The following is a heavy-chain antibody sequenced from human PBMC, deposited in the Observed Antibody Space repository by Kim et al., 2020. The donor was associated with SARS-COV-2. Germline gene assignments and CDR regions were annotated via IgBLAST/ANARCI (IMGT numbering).Heavy chain of an antibody. CDR3: ARAHPYYYDSSGYSHFDY. D-gene: IGHD3-22*01. CDR1: GGTFSSYA. V-gene: IGHV1-69*04. Sequence: SVKVSCKASGGTFSSYAISWVRQAPGQGLEWMGRIIPILGIANYAQKFQGRVTITADKSTSTAYMELSSLRSEDTAVYYCARAHPYYYDSSGYSHFDYWGQGTLVTVSS. CDR2: IIPILGIA. J-gene: IGHJ4*02.